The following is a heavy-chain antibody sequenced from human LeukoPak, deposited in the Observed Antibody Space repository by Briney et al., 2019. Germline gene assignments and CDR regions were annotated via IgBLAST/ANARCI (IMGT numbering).Heavy chain of an antibody. CDR3: ARQQGVEGWELDFDY. CDR2: IYYSGST. D-gene: IGHD1-26*01. J-gene: IGHJ4*02. V-gene: IGHV4-61*01. CDR1: GGSISSGSYY. Sequence: SETLSLTCTVSGGSISSGSYYWSWIRQPPGKGLEWIGYIYYSGSTNYNPSLKSRVTISVDTSKNQFSLKLSSVTAADTAVYYCARQQGVEGWELDFDYWGQGTLVTVSS.